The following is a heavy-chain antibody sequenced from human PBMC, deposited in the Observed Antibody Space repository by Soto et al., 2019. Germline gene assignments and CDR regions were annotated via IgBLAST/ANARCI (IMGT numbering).Heavy chain of an antibody. Sequence: PGGSLRLSCAASGFSFSSYSMNWVRQAPGKGLEWVSYISSSSTIYYADSVKGRFTISRDNAKNSLYLQMNSLRAEDTAVYYCARDLNIVVGSDVWGKGTTVTVSS. CDR1: GFSFSSYS. CDR2: ISSSSTI. V-gene: IGHV3-48*01. D-gene: IGHD2-2*01. J-gene: IGHJ6*04. CDR3: ARDLNIVVGSDV.